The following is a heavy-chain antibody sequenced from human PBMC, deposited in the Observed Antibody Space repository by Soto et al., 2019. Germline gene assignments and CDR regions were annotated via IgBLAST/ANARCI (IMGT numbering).Heavy chain of an antibody. V-gene: IGHV3-53*01. CDR3: ARDRHGINWFDP. D-gene: IGHD2-21*01. CDR1: GFTVSSNY. Sequence: AGGSLRLSCAASGFTVSSNYMSWVRQAPGKGLEWVSVIYSGGSTYYADSVKGRFTISRDNSKNTLYLQMNSLRAKDTAVYYCARDRHGINWFDPWGQGTLVTVSS. J-gene: IGHJ5*02. CDR2: IYSGGST.